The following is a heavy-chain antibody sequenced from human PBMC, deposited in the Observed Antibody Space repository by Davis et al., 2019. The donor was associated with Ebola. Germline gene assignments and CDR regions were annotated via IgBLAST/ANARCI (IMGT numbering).Heavy chain of an antibody. CDR1: GGSITNYY. D-gene: IGHD5-24*01. V-gene: IGHV4-59*13. CDR2: LYYTGGT. CDR3: ARARSQRWDLPYPDS. J-gene: IGHJ4*02. Sequence: PSETLSLTCTVSGGSITNYYWTWIRQSPGKKLEWLGWLYYTGGTNYNPPFRNRVTISSDTSNNVISLQLTSMTPADTGIYYCARARSQRWDLPYPDSWGRGALVTVSS.